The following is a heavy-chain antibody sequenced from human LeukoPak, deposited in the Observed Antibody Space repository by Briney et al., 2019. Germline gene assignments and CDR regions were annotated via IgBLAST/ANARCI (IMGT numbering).Heavy chain of an antibody. V-gene: IGHV3-23*01. D-gene: IGHD3-10*01. CDR1: GFTFSTYA. J-gene: IGHJ5*02. Sequence: GGSLRLSCAASGFTFSTYAMTWVRQAPGKGLEWVSTISGSGGSTYYPDSVRGRFTISRGNSKNTLYLQMNSLRAEDTALYYCAKGSYYSGSGSFSQYGWFDPWGQGTLVTVSS. CDR2: ISGSGGST. CDR3: AKGSYYSGSGSFSQYGWFDP.